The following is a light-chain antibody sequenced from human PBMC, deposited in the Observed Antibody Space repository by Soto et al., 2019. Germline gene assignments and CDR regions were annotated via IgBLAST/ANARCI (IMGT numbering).Light chain of an antibody. Sequence: EIVLTQSPATLSLSPGERATLSCTASQSVSTYLAWYQQKPGQAPRLLIYDVSDRATGIPARFSGSGSGPNFTHTSSGLEPEAFAVYYCEDGSGWCPWACGQGTKVQI. CDR1: QSVSTY. V-gene: IGKV3-11*01. J-gene: IGKJ1*01. CDR3: EDGSGWCPWA. CDR2: DVS.